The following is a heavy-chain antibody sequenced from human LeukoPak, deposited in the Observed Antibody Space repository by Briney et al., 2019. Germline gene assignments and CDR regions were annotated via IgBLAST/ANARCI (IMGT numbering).Heavy chain of an antibody. CDR1: GFTFSIYA. J-gene: IGHJ4*02. V-gene: IGHV3-23*01. Sequence: GGSLRLSCAASGFTFSIYAMSWVRQAPGKGLEWVSTISGSGGSTYYADSVKGRFTISRDNSKNTLHLQMNSLRAEDTAVYYCARDLAYSRLDYWGQGMLVTVSS. D-gene: IGHD5-18*01. CDR3: ARDLAYSRLDY. CDR2: ISGSGGST.